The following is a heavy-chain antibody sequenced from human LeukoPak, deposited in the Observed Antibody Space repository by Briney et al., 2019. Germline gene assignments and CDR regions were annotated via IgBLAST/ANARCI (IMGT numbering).Heavy chain of an antibody. CDR3: ARHERVAGTQKYYYYGMDV. CDR1: GGSISSYY. CDR2: IYTSGST. Sequence: SETLSLTCTVSGGSISSYYWSWIWEPAGKGLEWIGRIYTSGSTNYNPSLKSRVTMSVDTSKNQFSLKLSSVTAADTAVYYCARHERVAGTQKYYYYGMDVWGQGTTVTVSS. J-gene: IGHJ6*02. V-gene: IGHV4-4*07. D-gene: IGHD6-19*01.